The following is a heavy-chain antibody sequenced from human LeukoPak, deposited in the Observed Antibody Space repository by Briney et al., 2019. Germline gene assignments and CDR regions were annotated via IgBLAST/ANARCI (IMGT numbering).Heavy chain of an antibody. J-gene: IGHJ6*02. CDR2: IYYSGST. Sequence: PSETLSLTCTVSGGSISSGGYYWSWIRQHPGKGLEWIGYIYYSGSTYYNPSLKSRVTISVDTSKNQFSLKLSSVTAADTAVYYCARHGITIFGVVLYYYYGMDVWGQGTTVTVSS. CDR3: ARHGITIFGVVLYYYYGMDV. CDR1: GGSISSGGYY. V-gene: IGHV4-39*01. D-gene: IGHD3-3*01.